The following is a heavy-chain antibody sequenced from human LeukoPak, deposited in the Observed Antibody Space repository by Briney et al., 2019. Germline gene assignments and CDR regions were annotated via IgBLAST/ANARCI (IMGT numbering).Heavy chain of an antibody. CDR1: GFTFSSYA. Sequence: GGSLRLPCAASGFTFSSYAMSWVRQAPGKGLEWVSGISGSGGSTYYADSVKGRFTISRDNSKNTLYLQMNSLSAEDTAVYYCARLGDYSNKDWGQGTLVTVSS. D-gene: IGHD4-11*01. CDR3: ARLGDYSNKD. CDR2: ISGSGGST. J-gene: IGHJ4*02. V-gene: IGHV3-23*01.